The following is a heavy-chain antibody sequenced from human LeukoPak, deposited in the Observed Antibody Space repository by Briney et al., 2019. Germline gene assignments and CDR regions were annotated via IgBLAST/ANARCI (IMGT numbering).Heavy chain of an antibody. Sequence: PGRSLRLSCAASGFTFSSYTMHWVRQAPGKGLEWVAFISHDGGNKFSADSVKGLFSISRDNSKNTLYLQMNSLRAGDTALYYCARDMAYGDYGDWGQGTLVTVSS. CDR3: ARDMAYGDYGD. D-gene: IGHD4-17*01. CDR1: GFTFSSYT. V-gene: IGHV3-30*04. J-gene: IGHJ4*02. CDR2: ISHDGGNK.